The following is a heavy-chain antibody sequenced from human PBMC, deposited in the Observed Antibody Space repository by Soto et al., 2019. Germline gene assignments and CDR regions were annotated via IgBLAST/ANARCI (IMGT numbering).Heavy chain of an antibody. J-gene: IGHJ4*02. Sequence: GGSLRLSCAASGFTFSTYAMHWVRQAPGKGLVWVSRIKTDGSITEYADSVKGRFNVSRDNAKNTMFLQMNSLTADDTAVYYCARDTNGLHYWGQGTLVTVSS. CDR1: GFTFSTYA. V-gene: IGHV3-74*01. CDR2: IKTDGSIT. CDR3: ARDTNGLHY. D-gene: IGHD2-8*01.